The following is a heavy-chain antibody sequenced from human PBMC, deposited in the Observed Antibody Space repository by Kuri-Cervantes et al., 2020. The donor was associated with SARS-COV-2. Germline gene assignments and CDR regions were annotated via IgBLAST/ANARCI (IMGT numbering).Heavy chain of an antibody. V-gene: IGHV3-48*01. D-gene: IGHD2-2*01. CDR2: ISSSSSTI. CDR3: ARGEYCSSTSCYYYYYMDV. J-gene: IGHJ6*03. CDR1: GFTFSSYS. Sequence: GGSLRLSCAASGFTFSSYSMNWVRQAPGKGLEWVSYISSSSSTIYYADSVKGRFTISRDNAKNSLYLQMNSLRAEDTAVHYCARGEYCSSTSCYYYYYMDVWARGPRSPSP.